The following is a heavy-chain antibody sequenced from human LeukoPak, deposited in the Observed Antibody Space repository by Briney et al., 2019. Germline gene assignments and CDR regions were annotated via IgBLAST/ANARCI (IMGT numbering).Heavy chain of an antibody. CDR3: ASGPNVPEGRFDY. CDR2: IIPIFGTA. Sequence: SVKVSCKASGGTFRSYAISWVRQAPGQGLGWMGRIIPIFGTANYAQKFQGRVTITADKSTSTAYMELSSLRSEDTAVYYCASGPNVPEGRFDYWGQGTLVTVSS. CDR1: GGTFRSYA. V-gene: IGHV1-69*06. J-gene: IGHJ4*02.